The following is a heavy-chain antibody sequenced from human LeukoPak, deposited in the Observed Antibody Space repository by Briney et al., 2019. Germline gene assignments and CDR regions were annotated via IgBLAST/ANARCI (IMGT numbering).Heavy chain of an antibody. CDR2: IYSGGST. V-gene: IGHV3-53*01. CDR3: ARAPLSWYYDSSGYYYFDY. D-gene: IGHD3-22*01. CDR1: GFTVSSDY. J-gene: IGHJ4*02. Sequence: GGSLRLSCAASGFTVSSDYMSWVRQAPGKGLEWVSVIYSGGSTYYADSVKGRFTISRDNSKNTLYLQMNSLRAEDTAVYYCARAPLSWYYDSSGYYYFDYWGQGTLVTVSS.